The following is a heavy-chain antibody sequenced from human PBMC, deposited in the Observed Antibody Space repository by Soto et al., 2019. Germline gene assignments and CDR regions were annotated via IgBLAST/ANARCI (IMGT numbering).Heavy chain of an antibody. CDR3: AMDLYGGSSRFDY. D-gene: IGHD2-15*01. V-gene: IGHV3-30*03. CDR1: GFTFSNNG. J-gene: IGHJ4*02. Sequence: QVQLVESGGGVVQPGRSLRLSCVASGFTFSNNGIHWVRQAPGKGLEWVAVISSDGSKTYYSDFVKGRFTISRDNSKNTLSLQMNRPRAEYTAVYYCAMDLYGGSSRFDYWGQGTRVSVSS. CDR2: ISSDGSKT.